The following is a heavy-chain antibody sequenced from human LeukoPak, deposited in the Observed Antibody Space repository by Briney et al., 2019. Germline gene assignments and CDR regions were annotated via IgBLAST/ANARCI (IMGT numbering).Heavy chain of an antibody. CDR2: MNPNSGNT. V-gene: IGHV1-8*01. CDR3: AREQRWWLSRSLVGLFASYYTYYYMDV. Sequence: ASVKVSCKASGYTFTSYDINWVRQATGQGLEWMGWMNPNSGNTGYAQKFQGRVTMTRDMSTTTVYMDLRSLRSEDTAVYFCAREQRWWLSRSLVGLFASYYTYYYMDVWGRGTTVTVSS. J-gene: IGHJ6*03. CDR1: GYTFTSYD. D-gene: IGHD5-24*01.